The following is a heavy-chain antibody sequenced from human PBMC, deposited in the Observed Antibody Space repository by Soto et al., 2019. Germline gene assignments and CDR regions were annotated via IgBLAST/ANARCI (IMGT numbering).Heavy chain of an antibody. CDR3: ARYHYDFWSGYSHDSNWFDP. J-gene: IGHJ5*02. V-gene: IGHV4-61*05. D-gene: IGHD3-3*01. CDR1: GGSISSSSYY. CDR2: IYYSGST. Sequence: PSETLSLTCTVSGGSISSSSYYWGWIRQPPGKGLEWIGYIYYSGSTNYNPSLKSRVTISVDTSKNQFSLKLSSVTAADTAVYYCARYHYDFWSGYSHDSNWFDPWGQGTLVTVSS.